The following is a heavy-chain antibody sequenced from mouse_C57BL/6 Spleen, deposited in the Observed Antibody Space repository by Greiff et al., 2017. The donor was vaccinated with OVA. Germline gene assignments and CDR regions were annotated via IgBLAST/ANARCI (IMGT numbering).Heavy chain of an antibody. CDR1: GYTFTGYW. V-gene: IGHV1-9*01. CDR3: ARKKGIFITLFDY. CDR2: ILPGSGST. Sequence: VQGVESGAELMKPGASVKLSCKATGYTFTGYWIEWVKQRPGHGLEWIGEILPGSGSTNYNEKFKGKATFTADTSSNTAYMQLSSLTTDDSAIYNCARKKGIFITLFDYWGQGTTLTVSS. J-gene: IGHJ2*01. D-gene: IGHD1-1*01.